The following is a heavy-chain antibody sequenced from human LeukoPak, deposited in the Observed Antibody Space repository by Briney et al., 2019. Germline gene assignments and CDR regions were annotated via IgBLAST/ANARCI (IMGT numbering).Heavy chain of an antibody. Sequence: QPGGSLRLSCAASGFTFGSYAMSWVRQAPGKGLEWVSAISGSGGSTYYADSVKGRFTISRDNSKNTLYLQMNSLRTEDTAVYYCAKNRDSSDYPRDFDYWGQGTLVTVSS. V-gene: IGHV3-23*01. CDR3: AKNRDSSDYPRDFDY. CDR1: GFTFGSYA. J-gene: IGHJ4*02. CDR2: ISGSGGST. D-gene: IGHD3-22*01.